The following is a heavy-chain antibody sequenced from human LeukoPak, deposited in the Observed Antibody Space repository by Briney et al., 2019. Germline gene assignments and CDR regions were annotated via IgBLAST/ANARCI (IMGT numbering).Heavy chain of an antibody. V-gene: IGHV3-7*01. J-gene: IGHJ5*02. CDR3: ARDRYYYDSSGYYYRNNWFDP. CDR2: TKQDVSEK. CDR1: GFTFSSYW. D-gene: IGHD3-22*01. Sequence: GGSLRLSCAASGFTFSSYWMSWVRQAPGKGLEWVANTKQDVSEKYYVDTVKGRFTISRDNAKNSLYLQMNSLRAEDTAVYYCARDRYYYDSSGYYYRNNWFDPWGQGALVTVSS.